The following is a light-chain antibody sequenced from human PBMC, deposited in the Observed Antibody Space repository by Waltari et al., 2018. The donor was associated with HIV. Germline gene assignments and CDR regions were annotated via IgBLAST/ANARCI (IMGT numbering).Light chain of an antibody. CDR3: QQSYSTPRT. CDR2: SAS. J-gene: IGKJ1*01. CDR1: QNITSH. V-gene: IGKV1-39*01. Sequence: DIRMTQSPSSLSASLGDRVTIACRPSQNITSHLSWYQQKSGKAPHLLIYSASNLQSGVPSRFSGSGSGTDFTLSIATLQPEDVATYYCQQSYSTPRTFGQGTRVEI.